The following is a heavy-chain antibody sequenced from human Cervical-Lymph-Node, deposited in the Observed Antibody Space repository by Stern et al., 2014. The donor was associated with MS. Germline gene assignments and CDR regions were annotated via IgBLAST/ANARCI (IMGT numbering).Heavy chain of an antibody. D-gene: IGHD6-19*01. Sequence: VQLLESGAEVKKPGASVKASCKASGYTFTSYGISWVRQTPGQGLEWMGWISAYNGNTNYAKKLQGGVTMTTDTYTSTANKQLRGLRSDDTAVYYCARDLKGGWYTFDYWGQGTLVTVSS. J-gene: IGHJ4*02. CDR1: GYTFTSYG. CDR2: ISAYNGNT. V-gene: IGHV1-18*01. CDR3: ARDLKGGWYTFDY.